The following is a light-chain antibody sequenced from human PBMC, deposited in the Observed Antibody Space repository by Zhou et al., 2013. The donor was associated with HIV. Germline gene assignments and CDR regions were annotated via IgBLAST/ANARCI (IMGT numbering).Light chain of an antibody. CDR3: QQSYSTSRT. J-gene: IGKJ3*01. CDR1: QSINSW. CDR2: DTS. V-gene: IGKV1-39*01. Sequence: DIQMTQSPSTVSASVGDRVTITCRASQSINSWLAWHQQKPGKAPKLLIYDTSNLETGVPSRFSGSGSGTDFTLTISSLQPEDFATYYCQQSYSTSRTFGPGTKVDIK.